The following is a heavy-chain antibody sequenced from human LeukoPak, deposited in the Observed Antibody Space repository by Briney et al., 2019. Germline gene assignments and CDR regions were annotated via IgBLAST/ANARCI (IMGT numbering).Heavy chain of an antibody. V-gene: IGHV1-69*05. CDR1: GATFTNNA. CDR2: IIPIFDSA. J-gene: IGHJ4*02. D-gene: IGHD3-22*01. CDR3: ASQDASIYSESSTSPTYSD. Sequence: ASVKVSAKALGATFTNNAFNGWRQAPGQGLDGLGRIIPIFDSAHYAQRFQGRITITTDESSTTAYMTLSSLTSDDTAVYYCASQDASIYSESSTSPTYSDWGQGTLVTVSS.